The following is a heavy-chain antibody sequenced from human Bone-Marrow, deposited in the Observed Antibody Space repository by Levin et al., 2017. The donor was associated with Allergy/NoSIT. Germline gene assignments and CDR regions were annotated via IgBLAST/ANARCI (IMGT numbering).Heavy chain of an antibody. CDR3: ARVSGYSGMDV. V-gene: IGHV4-61*01. Sequence: SQTLSLTCTVSGGSVSSGSYYWSWIRQPPGKGLEWIGYIYYSGSTNYNPSLKSRVTISVDTSKNQFSLKLSSVTAADTAVYYCARVSGYSGMDVWGQGTTVTVSS. CDR2: IYYSGST. D-gene: IGHD5-12*01. CDR1: GGSVSSGSYY. J-gene: IGHJ6*02.